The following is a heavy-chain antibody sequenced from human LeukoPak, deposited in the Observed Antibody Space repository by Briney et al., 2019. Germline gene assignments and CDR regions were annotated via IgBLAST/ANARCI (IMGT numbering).Heavy chain of an antibody. CDR3: ARELRRWLHGNNWFDP. J-gene: IGHJ5*02. Sequence: GASVKVSCKASGYTFTSYAISWVRQAPGQGLEWMGWISSYNGNTHYAQKLQGRVTMTTDTSTSTAYVELSRLRSDDTAVYSCARELRRWLHGNNWFDPWGQGTLVTVSS. CDR2: ISSYNGNT. V-gene: IGHV1-18*01. D-gene: IGHD4-23*01. CDR1: GYTFTSYA.